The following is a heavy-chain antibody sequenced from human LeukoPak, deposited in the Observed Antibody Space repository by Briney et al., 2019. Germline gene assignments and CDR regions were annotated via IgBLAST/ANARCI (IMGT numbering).Heavy chain of an antibody. CDR2: INHSGST. Sequence: PSETLSLTCAVYGGSFSGYYWSWIRQPPGKGLEWIGEINHSGSTNYNPSLKSRVTISVDTSKNQFSLKLSSVTAADTAVYYCARDQTSSFPLREVDYWGQGTLVTVSS. CDR3: ARDQTSSFPLREVDY. J-gene: IGHJ4*02. V-gene: IGHV4-34*01. D-gene: IGHD4-17*01. CDR1: GGSFSGYY.